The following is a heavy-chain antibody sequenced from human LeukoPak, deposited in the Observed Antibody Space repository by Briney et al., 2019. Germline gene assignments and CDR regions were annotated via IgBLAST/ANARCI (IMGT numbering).Heavy chain of an antibody. CDR1: GFTFSSYW. CDR2: INSDGSST. CDR3: ARARFESGYDFDY. D-gene: IGHD5-12*01. Sequence: GGSLRLSCAASGFTFSSYWMHWVRQAPGKGLVWVSRINSDGSSTSYADSVKGRFTISRDHAKNTLYLQMNSLRAEDTAVYYCARARFESGYDFDYWGQGTLVSVSS. V-gene: IGHV3-74*01. J-gene: IGHJ4*02.